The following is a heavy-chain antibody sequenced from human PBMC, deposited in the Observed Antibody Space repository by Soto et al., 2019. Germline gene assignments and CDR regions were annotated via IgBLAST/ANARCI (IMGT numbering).Heavy chain of an antibody. CDR3: ARRVPNPRWEERWFDP. V-gene: IGHV4-4*02. D-gene: IGHD1-26*01. J-gene: IGHJ5*02. Sequence: QVQLQESGPGLVKPSGTLSLTCAVSGGSISSSNWWSWVRQPPGKGLEWIGEIYHSGSTNYNPSLRRRVTISVDKSKNQFSLKLSSVTAADTAVYYCARRVPNPRWEERWFDPWGQGTLVTVSS. CDR2: IYHSGST. CDR1: GGSISSSNW.